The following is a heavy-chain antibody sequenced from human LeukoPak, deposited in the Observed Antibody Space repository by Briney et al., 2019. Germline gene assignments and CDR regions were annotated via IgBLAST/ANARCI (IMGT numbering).Heavy chain of an antibody. CDR3: ARDRGYYDIWTSYYTGCFDP. D-gene: IGHD3/OR15-3a*01. CDR2: IYKRNT. CDR1: GGSISNSSFY. J-gene: IGHJ5*02. Sequence: PSETLSLTCTVSGGSISNSSFYWGWIRQPPGKGLEWIGTIYKRNTFYNSSLKSRVILSVDTSKNQFYLKVTSVTAADTAVYYCARDRGYYDIWTSYYTGCFDPWGQGTLVTVSS. V-gene: IGHV4-39*07.